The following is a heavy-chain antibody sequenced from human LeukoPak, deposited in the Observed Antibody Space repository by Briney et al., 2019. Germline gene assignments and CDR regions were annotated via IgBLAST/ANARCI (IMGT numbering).Heavy chain of an antibody. CDR1: GYTFTGYF. J-gene: IGHJ6*02. Sequence: GASVKVSCKASGYTFTGYFIHWVRQAPGQGLEWMAWINPNSGGTNYAQKFQGWVTMTRDTSISTAYMELSRLRSDDTAVYYCARGPFLRPGYYYGMDVWGQGTTVTVSS. CDR3: ARGPFLRPGYYYGMDV. D-gene: IGHD4-17*01. CDR2: INPNSGGT. V-gene: IGHV1-2*04.